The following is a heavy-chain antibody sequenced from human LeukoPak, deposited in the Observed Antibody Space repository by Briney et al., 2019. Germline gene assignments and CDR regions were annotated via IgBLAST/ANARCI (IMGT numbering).Heavy chain of an antibody. J-gene: IGHJ4*01. CDR2: IKQDGGEK. CDR3: ARDGTAAGLYFDL. CDR1: GFTFSDYW. D-gene: IGHD6-13*01. Sequence: AGGSLRLSCAVSGFTFSDYWMNWVRQAPGKGLEWVASIKQDGGEKSYVDSVKGRFTISRDNPKNSLYLQMSSLRAEDTAVYYRARDGTAAGLYFDLWGQGTLVTVSS. V-gene: IGHV3-7*01.